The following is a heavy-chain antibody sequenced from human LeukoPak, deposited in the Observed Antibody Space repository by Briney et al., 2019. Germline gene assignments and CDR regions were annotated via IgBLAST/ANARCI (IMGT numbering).Heavy chain of an antibody. Sequence: SETLSLTCTVSGGSISSGSYYWSWIRQPAGKGLEWIGRIYTSGSTNYNPSLKSRVTISVDTSKNQFSLKLSSVTAADTAVYYCAREPIRWCYFDYWGQGTLVTVSS. J-gene: IGHJ4*02. CDR3: AREPIRWCYFDY. V-gene: IGHV4-61*02. D-gene: IGHD4-23*01. CDR1: GGSISSGSYY. CDR2: IYTSGST.